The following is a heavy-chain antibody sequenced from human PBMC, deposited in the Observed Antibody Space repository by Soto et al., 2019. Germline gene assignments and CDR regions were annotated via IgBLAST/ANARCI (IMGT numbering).Heavy chain of an antibody. D-gene: IGHD3-22*01. V-gene: IGHV1-69*01. Sequence: QVQLVQSGAEVKKPGSSVMVSCKASGGTFRSYSISWVRQAPGQGLEWMGGIIPIFDITNYAQKFQGRVTITADESTSTAYMELSSLGSDDTAVYYCARPDEGGYSSNHHYYYALDVWGQGTTVTV. CDR3: ARPDEGGYSSNHHYYYALDV. CDR1: GGTFRSYS. CDR2: IIPIFDIT. J-gene: IGHJ6*02.